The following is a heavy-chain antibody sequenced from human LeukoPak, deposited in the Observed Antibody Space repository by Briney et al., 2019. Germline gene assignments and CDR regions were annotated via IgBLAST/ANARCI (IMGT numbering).Heavy chain of an antibody. D-gene: IGHD1-26*01. J-gene: IGHJ3*02. CDR1: GYTFTSYY. CDR2: INPSGGST. Sequence: GASVKVSCKASGYTFTSYYMHWVRQAPGQGLEWMGIINPSGGSTSYAQKFQGRVTMARDMSTSTVYMELSSLRSEDTAVYYCAREGEWEPTGSDDAFDIWGQGTMVTVSS. CDR3: AREGEWEPTGSDDAFDI. V-gene: IGHV1-46*01.